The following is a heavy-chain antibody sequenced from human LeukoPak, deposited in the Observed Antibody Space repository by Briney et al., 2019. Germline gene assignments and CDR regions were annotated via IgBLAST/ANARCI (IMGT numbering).Heavy chain of an antibody. D-gene: IGHD3-10*01. CDR2: ISAYNGNT. V-gene: IGHV1-18*01. CDR1: GYTFTSYG. J-gene: IGHJ4*02. CDR3: ARDPITLSVLLWFGALLDY. Sequence: ASVKVSCQASGYTFTSYGISWVRQAPGQGLEWMGWISAYNGNTNYAQKLQGGVTMTTDTSTSTAYMELRSLRSDDTAVYYCARDPITLSVLLWFGALLDYWGQGTLVTVSS.